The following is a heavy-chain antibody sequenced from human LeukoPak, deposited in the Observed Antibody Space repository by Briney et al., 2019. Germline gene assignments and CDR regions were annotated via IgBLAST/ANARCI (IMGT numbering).Heavy chain of an antibody. Sequence: PGGSLRLSCAASGFTFSSYAMSWVRQAPGKGLEWVSAISGSGGSTYYADSVKGRFTISRDNSKNTLYLQMNSLRAEDTAVYYCARDFRPSIAARTSPTRWGQGTLVTVSS. CDR1: GFTFSSYA. CDR3: ARDFRPSIAARTSPTR. CDR2: ISGSGGST. J-gene: IGHJ4*02. V-gene: IGHV3-23*01. D-gene: IGHD6-6*01.